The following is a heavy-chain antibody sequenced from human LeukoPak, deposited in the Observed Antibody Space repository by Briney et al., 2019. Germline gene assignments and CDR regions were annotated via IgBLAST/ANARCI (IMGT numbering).Heavy chain of an antibody. V-gene: IGHV4-39*01. CDR1: GGSISSSSYY. CDR2: IYYSGST. J-gene: IGHJ4*02. Sequence: SETLSLSCTVSGGSISSSSYYWGWIRQPPGKGLKWIESIYYSGSTYYNPSLKSRVTISVDTSKNQFSLKLSSVTAADTAVYYCARIKVVTMIVVVITYFDYWGQGTLVTVSS. D-gene: IGHD3-22*01. CDR3: ARIKVVTMIVVVITYFDY.